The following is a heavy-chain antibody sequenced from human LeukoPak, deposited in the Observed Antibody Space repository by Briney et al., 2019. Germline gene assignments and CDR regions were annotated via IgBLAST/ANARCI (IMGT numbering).Heavy chain of an antibody. V-gene: IGHV5-51*01. CDR3: ARLGLGRFCTGGYCYASEADY. CDR2: IYPDDSDS. Sequence: GESLKVSCRASGYTFSTYHIAWVRQMPGKGLEWMGIIYPDDSDSRYSPSFQGQVTFSSDKSTDTAYLQWSSLRASDTAIYYCARLGLGRFCTGGYCYASEADYWGQGTLVTVSS. D-gene: IGHD2-21*01. J-gene: IGHJ4*02. CDR1: GYTFSTYH.